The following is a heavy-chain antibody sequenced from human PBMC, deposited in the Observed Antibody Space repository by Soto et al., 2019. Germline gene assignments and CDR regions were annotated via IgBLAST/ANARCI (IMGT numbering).Heavy chain of an antibody. Sequence: QPGGSLRLSCAASGFTFSSYAMSWVRQAPGKGLEWVSAISGSGGSTYYADSVKGRFTISRDNSKNTLYLQMNSLRAEDTAVYYCAKVVVPAAQQQLATGSMGAFDIWGQGTMVTVSS. CDR2: ISGSGGST. D-gene: IGHD2-2*01. J-gene: IGHJ3*02. V-gene: IGHV3-23*01. CDR1: GFTFSSYA. CDR3: AKVVVPAAQQQLATGSMGAFDI.